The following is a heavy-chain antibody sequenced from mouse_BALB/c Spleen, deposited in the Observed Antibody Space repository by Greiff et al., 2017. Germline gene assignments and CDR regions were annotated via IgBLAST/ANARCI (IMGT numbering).Heavy chain of an antibody. V-gene: IGHV5-6-4*01. CDR3: TRSGDY. Sequence: EVMLVESGGGLVKPGGSLKLSCAASGFTFSSYTMSWVRQTPEKRLEWVATISSGGSYTYYPDSVKGRFTISRDNAKNTLYLQMSSLKSEDTAMYYCTRSGDYWGQGTTLTVSS. J-gene: IGHJ2*01. D-gene: IGHD3-1*01. CDR1: GFTFSSYT. CDR2: ISSGGSYT.